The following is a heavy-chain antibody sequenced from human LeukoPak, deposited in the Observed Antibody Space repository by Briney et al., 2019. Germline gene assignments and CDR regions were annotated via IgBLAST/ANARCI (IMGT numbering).Heavy chain of an antibody. CDR1: GYTFTIYY. V-gene: IGHV1-46*01. CDR3: ARDRGPSLIAAAGNNYYYGMDV. J-gene: IGHJ6*02. D-gene: IGHD6-13*01. CDR2: INPSGGST. Sequence: ASVTVSGKASGYTFTIYYMHWVRQAPGQGLEWMGIINPSGGSTSYAQKFQGRVTMTRDTSTSTVYMELSSLRSEDTAVYYCARDRGPSLIAAAGNNYYYGMDVWGQGTTVTVSS.